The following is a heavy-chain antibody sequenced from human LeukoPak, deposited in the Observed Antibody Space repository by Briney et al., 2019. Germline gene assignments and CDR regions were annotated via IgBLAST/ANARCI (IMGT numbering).Heavy chain of an antibody. J-gene: IGHJ4*02. CDR1: GGSFSGYY. V-gene: IGHV4-59*01. D-gene: IGHD1-7*01. CDR3: ARALELTTSEFDY. Sequence: SETLSLTCAVYGGSFSGYYWSWIRQPPGKGLEWIGYVYYSGSTNYNPSLKSRVTISVDTSKNQFSLKLNSVTAADTAVYYCARALELTTSEFDYWGQGTLVTVSS. CDR2: VYYSGST.